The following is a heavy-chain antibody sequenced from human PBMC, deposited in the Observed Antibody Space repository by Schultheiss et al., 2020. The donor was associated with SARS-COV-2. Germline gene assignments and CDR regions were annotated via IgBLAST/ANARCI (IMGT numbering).Heavy chain of an antibody. Sequence: GSLRLSCAASGFTFSSYAMSWVRQAPGKGLEWIGYIYYSGSTNYNPSLKSRVTISVDTSKNQFSLKLSSVTAADTAVYYCARVSFSIAVAGTGVDYWGQGTLVTVSS. CDR3: ARVSFSIAVAGTGVDY. V-gene: IGHV4-59*01. J-gene: IGHJ4*02. CDR2: IYYSGST. D-gene: IGHD6-19*01. CDR1: GFTFSSYA.